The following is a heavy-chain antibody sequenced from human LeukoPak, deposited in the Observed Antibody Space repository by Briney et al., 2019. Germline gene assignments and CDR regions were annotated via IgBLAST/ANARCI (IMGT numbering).Heavy chain of an antibody. CDR3: ARVGPAAMPVLHYYYYYMDV. Sequence: ASETLSLTCTVSGVSISSNYWRWIRQPPGKGLEWIGYIYYSGSTNYNHSLKSRVTISVDTSKHQFSLKLSSVTAADTAVYYCARVGPAAMPVLHYYYYYMDVWGKGATVTVSS. D-gene: IGHD2-2*01. CDR2: IYYSGST. J-gene: IGHJ6*03. V-gene: IGHV4-59*01. CDR1: GVSISSNY.